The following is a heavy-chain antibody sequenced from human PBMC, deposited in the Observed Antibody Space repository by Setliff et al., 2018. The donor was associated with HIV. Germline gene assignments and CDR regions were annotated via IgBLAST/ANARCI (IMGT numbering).Heavy chain of an antibody. CDR3: ARDPLVGAPDYFDY. Sequence: PGGSLRLSCAASGFTFSTFWMGWVRQAPGKGREWVAHIKPDGSSKKYVDSVKGRFTISRDFSDNTLYLQMNSLRPEDTAMYYCARDPLVGAPDYFDYWGQGTLVTVSS. V-gene: IGHV3-7*01. D-gene: IGHD1-26*01. J-gene: IGHJ4*02. CDR2: IKPDGSSK. CDR1: GFTFSTFW.